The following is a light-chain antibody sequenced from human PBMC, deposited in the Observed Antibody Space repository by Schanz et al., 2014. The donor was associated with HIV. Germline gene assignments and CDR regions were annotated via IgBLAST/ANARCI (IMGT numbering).Light chain of an antibody. J-gene: IGLJ2*01. V-gene: IGLV2-14*01. Sequence: QSALTQPASVSGSLGQSITISCTGTSGDVGRYDYVSWYQQHPGQAPKLIIYEVSQRPSGVSNRFSGSKSGNTASLTISGLQPEDEADYYCSSYTTSSTLVFGGGTKLTVL. CDR2: EVS. CDR3: SSYTTSSTLV. CDR1: SGDVGRYDY.